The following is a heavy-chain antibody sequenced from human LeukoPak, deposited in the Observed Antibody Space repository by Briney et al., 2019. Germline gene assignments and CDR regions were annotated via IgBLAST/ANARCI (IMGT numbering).Heavy chain of an antibody. CDR3: VRDVGQLRSDY. J-gene: IGHJ4*02. D-gene: IGHD2-2*01. V-gene: IGHV4-38-2*02. Sequence: SETLSLTCVVSGYSISSDHFWGWIRQPPGQGLEWIGTISHSGNTYYKSSLKSRATISLDTSKNQFSLKLSSVTAADTAVYYCVRDVGQLRSDYWGQGTLVTVSS. CDR1: GYSISSDHF. CDR2: ISHSGNT.